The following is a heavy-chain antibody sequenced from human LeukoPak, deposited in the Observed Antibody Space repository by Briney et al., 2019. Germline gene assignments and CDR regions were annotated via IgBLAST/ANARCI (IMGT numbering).Heavy chain of an antibody. Sequence: GGSLRLSCAASGFMFRSYGMNWVRQAPGKGLEWVSAISGSGGSTYYADSVKGRFTISRDNSKNTLYLQMNSLRAEDTAVYYCAKDRAQIGYCTNGVCYQVDYWGQGTLVTVSS. D-gene: IGHD2-8*01. J-gene: IGHJ4*02. CDR1: GFMFRSYG. CDR3: AKDRAQIGYCTNGVCYQVDY. CDR2: ISGSGGST. V-gene: IGHV3-23*01.